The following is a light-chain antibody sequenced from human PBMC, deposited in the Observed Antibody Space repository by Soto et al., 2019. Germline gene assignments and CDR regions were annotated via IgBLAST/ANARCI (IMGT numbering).Light chain of an antibody. CDR3: QSDDSSSFV. J-gene: IGLJ3*02. Sequence: QSVLTQPPSVSGAPGQRVTISCTGSSSNIGAGYDVQWYQQLPGTAPKLLIYGNSNRPSGVPDRFSGSKSGTSASLAITGLQADDEADYYCQSDDSSSFVFGGGTKLTVL. CDR1: SSNIGAGYD. CDR2: GNS. V-gene: IGLV1-40*01.